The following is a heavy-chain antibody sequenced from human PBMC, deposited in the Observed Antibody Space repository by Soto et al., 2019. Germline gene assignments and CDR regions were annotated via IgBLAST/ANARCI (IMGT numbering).Heavy chain of an antibody. Sequence: QVQLVESGGGVVQPGRSLRLSCAASGFTFSSYGMHWVRQAPGKGLEWVAVISYDGINEDYADSVKGRFTSSRDNSKNTLYLQMNSVRAEDTAVYYCAKDIVLMVYAGNFDYWGQGTLVTVSS. CDR3: AKDIVLMVYAGNFDY. CDR2: ISYDGINE. J-gene: IGHJ4*02. CDR1: GFTFSSYG. V-gene: IGHV3-30*18. D-gene: IGHD2-8*01.